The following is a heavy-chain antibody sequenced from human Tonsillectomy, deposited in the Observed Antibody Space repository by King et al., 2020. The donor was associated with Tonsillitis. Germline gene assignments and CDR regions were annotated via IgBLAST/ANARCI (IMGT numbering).Heavy chain of an antibody. CDR1: GFTFSSYG. CDR2: IAYDASYE. CDR3: AKDGIALSDWYFDL. Sequence: QVQLVESGGGVVQPGRSLRLSCAASGFTFSSYGMHWVRQAPGKGLEWVALIAYDASYENYADSVKGRFAISRDNSKNTLYLEMNSLRVEDTAVYYCAKDGIALSDWYFDLWGRGTLVTVSS. V-gene: IGHV3-30*18. J-gene: IGHJ2*01. D-gene: IGHD3-16*02.